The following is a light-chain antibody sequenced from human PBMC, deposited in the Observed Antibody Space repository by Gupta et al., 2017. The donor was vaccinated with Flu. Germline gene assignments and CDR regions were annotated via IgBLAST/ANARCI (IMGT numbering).Light chain of an antibody. Sequence: EVVLTQSPDFQSATPKETVTLTCRASQNIDDKLHWFQQRGDESPRLVIKYSSQAFSGVPSRFSGSGFGTLFTLTIDSLEAEDAATYYCQQTNSLPFTFGGGTKVEIK. J-gene: IGKJ4*01. CDR3: QQTNSLPFT. CDR2: YSS. V-gene: IGKV6-21*01. CDR1: QNIDDK.